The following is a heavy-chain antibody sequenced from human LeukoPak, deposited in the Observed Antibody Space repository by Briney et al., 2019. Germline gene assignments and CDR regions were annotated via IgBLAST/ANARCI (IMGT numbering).Heavy chain of an antibody. CDR2: MNPNSGNT. Sequence: ASVKVSCKASGYTFTSYDINWVRQATGQGLEWMGGMNPNSGNTGYAQKFQGRVTMTRNTSISTAYMELSSLRSEDTAVYYCARGGRGRYSYGIDYWGQGTLVTVSS. CDR3: ARGGRGRYSYGIDY. J-gene: IGHJ4*02. V-gene: IGHV1-8*01. CDR1: GYTFTSYD. D-gene: IGHD5-18*01.